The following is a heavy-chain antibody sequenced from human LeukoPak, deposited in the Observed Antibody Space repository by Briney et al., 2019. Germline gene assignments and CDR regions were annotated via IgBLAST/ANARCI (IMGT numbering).Heavy chain of an antibody. Sequence: ASVKVSCKASGYSFTNNAVSWVRQAPGQGLEWMGWISAYNGNTNYAQKLQGRVTMTTDTSTSTAYMELRSLRSDDTAVYYCARDTVTSKDAFDIWGQGTMVTVSS. CDR2: ISAYNGNT. CDR3: ARDTVTSKDAFDI. J-gene: IGHJ3*02. D-gene: IGHD4-17*01. V-gene: IGHV1-18*04. CDR1: GYSFTNNA.